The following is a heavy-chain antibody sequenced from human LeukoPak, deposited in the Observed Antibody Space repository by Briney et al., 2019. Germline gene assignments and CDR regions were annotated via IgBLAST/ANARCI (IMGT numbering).Heavy chain of an antibody. CDR1: GYTFTSYY. CDR2: INPSGGST. D-gene: IGHD2-2*01. Sequence: ASVKVSCKASGYTFTSYYMHWVRQAPGQGLEWMGIINPSGGSTSYAQKLQGRVTMTTDTSTSTAYMELRSLRSDDTAVYYCARERGYCSSTSCSHGNYYYGMDVWGQGTTVTVSS. CDR3: ARERGYCSSTSCSHGNYYYGMDV. J-gene: IGHJ6*02. V-gene: IGHV1-46*01.